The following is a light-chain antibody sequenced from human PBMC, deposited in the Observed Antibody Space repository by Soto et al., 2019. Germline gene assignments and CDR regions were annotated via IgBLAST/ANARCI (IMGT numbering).Light chain of an antibody. CDR3: QHYHSYPYT. CDR1: QSIGGW. J-gene: IGKJ2*01. Sequence: DIQMTQSPSTLSASVGDRVTITCRASQSIGGWLVWYQQRPGKAPRLLIYDASSVESGVPSRFSGSRSGTMFTLAISSLQPEDFATYYCQHYHSYPYTFGQGTKLEIK. CDR2: DAS. V-gene: IGKV1-5*01.